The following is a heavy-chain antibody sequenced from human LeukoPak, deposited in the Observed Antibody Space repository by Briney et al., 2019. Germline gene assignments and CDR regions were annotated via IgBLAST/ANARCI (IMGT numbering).Heavy chain of an antibody. CDR1: GGSISSGGHS. J-gene: IGHJ4*02. CDR3: AREGGELHFDY. V-gene: IGHV4-30-2*01. D-gene: IGHD1-26*01. Sequence: SETLSLTCAVSGGSISSGGHSWSWIRQPPGKGLEWIGYIYHSGSTYYNPSLKSRVTISVDRSKNQFSLKLSSVTAADTAVYYCAREGGELHFDYWGQGTLVTVSS. CDR2: IYHSGST.